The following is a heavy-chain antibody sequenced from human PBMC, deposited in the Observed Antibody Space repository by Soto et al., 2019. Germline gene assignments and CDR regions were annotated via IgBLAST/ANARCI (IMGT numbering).Heavy chain of an antibody. Sequence: GGALRLSRATSGFTFSSYARGLGRQGPGKGLEWVAVVSIGGSTHYADSVRGRFTISRDNSKNTLSLQMNSLTAEDTAVYFCAKRRGAGGHFDYWGQGALVTVSS. V-gene: IGHV3-23*01. D-gene: IGHD2-15*01. CDR3: AKRRGAGGHFDY. CDR2: VSIGGST. CDR1: GFTFSSYA. J-gene: IGHJ4*02.